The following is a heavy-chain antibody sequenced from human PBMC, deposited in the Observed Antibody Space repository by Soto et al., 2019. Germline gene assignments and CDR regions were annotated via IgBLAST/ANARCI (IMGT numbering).Heavy chain of an antibody. CDR3: ARGSESSGYDAVDI. D-gene: IGHD3-22*01. V-gene: IGHV1-69*12. CDR1: GGTFSSYA. J-gene: IGHJ3*02. CDR2: IIPIFGTA. Sequence: QVQLVQSGAEVKKPGASVKVSCKASGGTFSSYAISWVRQAPGQGLEWRGGIIPIFGTANYAQNFQGRVTFTADESTSTAYIDLSRLRSEDTTVDYCARGSESSGYDAVDIWGQGTMVTVSS.